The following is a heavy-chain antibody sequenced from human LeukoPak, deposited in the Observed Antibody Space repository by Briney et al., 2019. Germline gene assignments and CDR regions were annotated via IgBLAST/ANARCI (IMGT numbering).Heavy chain of an antibody. CDR1: GFTLSSYG. D-gene: IGHD2-21*01. CDR3: ARDDLVLDENGFDM. Sequence: GGSLRLSCEASGFTLSSYGIPRVRQSPAKGLEWVAVIGSDGRKKFYADSVAGRFPVTRDNFKNTPFVQMNSLRGEDTGVYFCARDDLVLDENGFDMWGRGTMVTVSS. J-gene: IGHJ3*02. CDR2: IGSDGRKK. V-gene: IGHV3-33*01.